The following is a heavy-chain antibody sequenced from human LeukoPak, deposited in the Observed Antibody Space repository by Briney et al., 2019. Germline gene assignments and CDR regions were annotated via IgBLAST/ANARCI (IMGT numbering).Heavy chain of an antibody. J-gene: IGHJ4*02. Sequence: PGGSLRLSCAASGFTFSSYAMSWVRQAPGKGLEWVSVMSGSDTGTYYADSVKGRFTISRDNSKNTLYLQMNSLRAEDTAIYYCAKGASGRCSGTICYALGYWGQGTLVTVSS. CDR2: MSGSDTGT. CDR3: AKGASGRCSGTICYALGY. V-gene: IGHV3-23*01. D-gene: IGHD2-2*01. CDR1: GFTFSSYA.